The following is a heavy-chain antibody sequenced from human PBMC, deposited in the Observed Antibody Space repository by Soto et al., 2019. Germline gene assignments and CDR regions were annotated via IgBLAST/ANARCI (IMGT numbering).Heavy chain of an antibody. J-gene: IGHJ6*02. CDR2: IIPIFGTA. V-gene: IGHV1-69*13. CDR3: ARGQRITIFGVVRLANYGMDV. CDR1: GYTFTSYD. Sequence: ASVKVFCKASGYTFTSYDINWVRQATGQGLEWMGGIIPIFGTANYAQKFQGRVTITADESTSTAYMELSSLRSEDTAVYYCARGQRITIFGVVRLANYGMDVWGQGTTVTVSS. D-gene: IGHD3-3*01.